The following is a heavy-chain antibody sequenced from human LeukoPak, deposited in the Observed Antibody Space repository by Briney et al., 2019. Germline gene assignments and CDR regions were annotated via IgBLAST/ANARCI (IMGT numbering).Heavy chain of an antibody. CDR2: IKQDGSEK. CDR3: AREVTPYY. V-gene: IGHV3-7*01. Sequence: GGSLRLSCVASGFTFSDYYMSWVRQPPGKGLEWVANIKQDGSEKYYVDSVKGRFTISRDNAKNSLFLQMNSLRAEDTAVYYCAREVTPYYWGQGTLVTVS. D-gene: IGHD4-23*01. CDR1: GFTFSDYY. J-gene: IGHJ4*02.